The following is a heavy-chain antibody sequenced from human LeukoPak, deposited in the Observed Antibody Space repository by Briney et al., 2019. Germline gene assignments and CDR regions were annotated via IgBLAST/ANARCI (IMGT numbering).Heavy chain of an antibody. Sequence: ASVKVSCKASGYTFTNYYMHWVRQAAGQGLEWVAIINPSDGGTTYTQKFQGRVTMTRDTSTSTVYMELTSLRSDDTAFYYCARGGGGTYGAHYFDYWGQGTLVTVSS. J-gene: IGHJ4*02. CDR3: ARGGGGTYGAHYFDY. D-gene: IGHD1-26*01. V-gene: IGHV1-46*01. CDR2: INPSDGGT. CDR1: GYTFTNYY.